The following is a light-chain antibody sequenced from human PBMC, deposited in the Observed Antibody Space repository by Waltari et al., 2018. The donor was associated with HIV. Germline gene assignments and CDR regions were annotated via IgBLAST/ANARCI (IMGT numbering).Light chain of an antibody. V-gene: IGKV3-20*01. J-gene: IGKJ2*01. CDR3: HQYGNSPST. Sequence: ELVLTQSPGTLSLSPGERATLSCRASQSVNANFFAWYQQRPGQAPRLLIYGASTRAPGIPDRFSGSGSGTDFTLTISRLEPADFAVYYCHQYGNSPSTFGQGTTLDIK. CDR1: QSVNANF. CDR2: GAS.